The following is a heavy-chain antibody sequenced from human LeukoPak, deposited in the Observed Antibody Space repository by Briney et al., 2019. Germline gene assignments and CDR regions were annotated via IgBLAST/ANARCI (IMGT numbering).Heavy chain of an antibody. CDR1: GYSFTSYW. CDR3: ARPVAAGENWFDP. CDR2: IYPGDSDT. Sequence: GESLKISCKGSGYSFTSYWIGWVRQMPGKGLGWMGIIYPGDSDTRYSPSFQGQVTISADKSISTVYLQWSSLKASDTAIYYCARPVAAGENWFDPWGQGTLVTVSS. V-gene: IGHV5-51*01. J-gene: IGHJ5*02. D-gene: IGHD6-13*01.